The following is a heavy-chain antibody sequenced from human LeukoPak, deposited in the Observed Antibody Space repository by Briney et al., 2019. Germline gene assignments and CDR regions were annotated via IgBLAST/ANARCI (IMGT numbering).Heavy chain of an antibody. CDR2: IHPHGIF. V-gene: IGHV4-34*01. J-gene: IGHJ4*02. D-gene: IGHD5-24*01. Sequence: PSETLSLTCDVSGGSCDDYYCSWIRQPPGKGLEWIGEIHPHGIFYYNSSLMSRDTISIDTSKSQFSLRLTSVTAADTAIYYCSRGRDRSKAGDHWGQGSLVTVSS. CDR1: GGSCDDYY. CDR3: SRGRDRSKAGDH.